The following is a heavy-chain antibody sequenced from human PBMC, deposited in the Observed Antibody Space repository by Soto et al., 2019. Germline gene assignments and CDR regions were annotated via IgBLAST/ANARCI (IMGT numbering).Heavy chain of an antibody. V-gene: IGHV3-74*01. Sequence: EVQLVESGGGLVQPGGSLRLSCAASGFTSSNYWMHWVRQAPGTGLVWVSRIKSDGSSTSYADSVKGRFTISRDNAKNTLDLQMHGLRAEDMAVYYCARSVRSGSVPYYYYAMDVWGQGTTVTVSS. CDR1: GFTSSNYW. CDR2: IKSDGSST. D-gene: IGHD3-10*01. J-gene: IGHJ6*02. CDR3: ARSVRSGSVPYYYYAMDV.